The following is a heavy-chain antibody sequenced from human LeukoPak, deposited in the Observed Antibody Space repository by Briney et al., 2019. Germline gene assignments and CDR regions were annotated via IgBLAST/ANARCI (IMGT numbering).Heavy chain of an antibody. Sequence: PSETLSLTCTVSGGSISDAAYYWSWIRQHPGEGLKWIGYIYYSGSTYYNPSLKSRVTISVDTSKNQFSLKLSSVTAADTAVYYCARGGVDQESPFDYWGQGTLVTVSS. V-gene: IGHV4-30-4*01. CDR1: GGSISDAAYY. CDR2: IYYSGST. J-gene: IGHJ4*02. CDR3: ARGGVDQESPFDY. D-gene: IGHD2-2*01.